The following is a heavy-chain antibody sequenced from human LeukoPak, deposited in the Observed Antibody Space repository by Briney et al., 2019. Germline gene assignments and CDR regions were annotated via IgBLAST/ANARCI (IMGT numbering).Heavy chain of an antibody. CDR1: GGSISSSSYY. V-gene: IGHV4-39*07. D-gene: IGHD3-22*01. J-gene: IGHJ4*02. CDR3: ARLYDGSVSFDC. Sequence: SETLSLTCTVSGGSISSSSYYWGWIRQPPRKGLEWIGHIYYSGSTYYNPSLKSRVTISVDTSKNQFSLQLSSVTAADTAIFYCARLYDGSVSFDCWGQGTLVTVSS. CDR2: IYYSGST.